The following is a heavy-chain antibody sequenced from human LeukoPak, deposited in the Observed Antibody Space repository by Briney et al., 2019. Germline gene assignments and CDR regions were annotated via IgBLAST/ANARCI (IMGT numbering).Heavy chain of an antibody. V-gene: IGHV3-23*01. D-gene: IGHD4-11*01. J-gene: IGHJ4*02. CDR3: ASQYSNYGDYFDY. CDR1: GFTFSSYA. CDR2: ISGSGGST. Sequence: GGSLRLSCAASGFTFSSYAMSWVRQAPGKGLEWVSAISGSGGSTYYADSVKGRFTISRDNSKNTLYLQMNSLRAEDTAVYYCASQYSNYGDYFDYWGQGTLVTVSS.